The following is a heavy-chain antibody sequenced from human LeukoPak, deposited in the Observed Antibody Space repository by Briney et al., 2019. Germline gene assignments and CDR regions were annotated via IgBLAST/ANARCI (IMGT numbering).Heavy chain of an antibody. CDR2: IKQDGSEK. J-gene: IGHJ4*02. CDR1: GFTFSSHW. CDR3: VRGRKIGGADYGDYIYYFDY. Sequence: PGGSLRLSCAASGFTFSSHWMSWVRQAPGKGLEWVANIKQDGSEKYYVDSVKGRFTISRDNAKNLLYLQMNSLRDEDMAVYYCVRGRKIGGADYGDYIYYFDYWGQGTLVTVSS. V-gene: IGHV3-7*01. D-gene: IGHD4-17*01.